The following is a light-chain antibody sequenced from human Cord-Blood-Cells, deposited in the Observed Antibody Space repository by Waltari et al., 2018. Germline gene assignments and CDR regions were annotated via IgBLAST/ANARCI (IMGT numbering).Light chain of an antibody. Sequence: EILMKQSPATLSVSPGESATLSCRASQSVSSNLAWYQQKPGQAPRLLIYGASTRATGIPARFSGSGSGTEFTLTISSLQSEDFAVYYCQQYNNWPMYTFGQGTKLEIK. CDR3: QQYNNWPMYT. CDR2: GAS. J-gene: IGKJ2*01. V-gene: IGKV3-15*01. CDR1: QSVSSN.